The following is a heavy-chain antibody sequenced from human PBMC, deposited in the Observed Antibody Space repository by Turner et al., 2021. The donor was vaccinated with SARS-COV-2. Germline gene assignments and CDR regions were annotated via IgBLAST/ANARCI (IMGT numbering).Heavy chain of an antibody. Sequence: QVQLVQSGAEVKKPGSSVRVSCKASGGTFSSYAITGVRQAPGQGLEWMGGIIPIFGTAKYAQKFQGRVTITADESTSTADMELSSLRSEDTAVYYCARDSQWEPLDYWGQGTLVTVSS. CDR2: IIPIFGTA. D-gene: IGHD1-26*01. CDR1: GGTFSSYA. J-gene: IGHJ4*02. V-gene: IGHV1-69*01. CDR3: ARDSQWEPLDY.